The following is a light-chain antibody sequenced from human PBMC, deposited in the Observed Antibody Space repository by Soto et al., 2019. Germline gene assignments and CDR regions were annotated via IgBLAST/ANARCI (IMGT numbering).Light chain of an antibody. Sequence: QSVLTQPPSVSGAPGQRVTISCTGNNSNLGAGYDVHWYQQLPGAAPKLVIFGNRNRPSGVPDRFSGSKSGTSASLAITGLQAEDEADYFCQSFDSGLSGSWVFGGGTKLTVL. V-gene: IGLV1-40*01. J-gene: IGLJ3*02. CDR3: QSFDSGLSGSWV. CDR1: NSNLGAGYD. CDR2: GNR.